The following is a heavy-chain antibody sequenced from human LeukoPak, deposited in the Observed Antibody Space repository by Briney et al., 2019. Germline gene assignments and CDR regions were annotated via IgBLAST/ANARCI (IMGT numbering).Heavy chain of an antibody. CDR3: ARAQTTLQQLAYFDY. D-gene: IGHD6-13*01. J-gene: IGHJ4*02. CDR2: GIA. V-gene: IGHV1-69*04. CDR1: GGTFSSYA. Sequence: SVKVSCKASGGTFSSYATTWVRQAPGQGLEWIGIANYAQKFQGRVTITADKSTSTAYMELSSLRSEDTAVYYCARAQTTLQQLAYFDYWGQGTLVTVSS.